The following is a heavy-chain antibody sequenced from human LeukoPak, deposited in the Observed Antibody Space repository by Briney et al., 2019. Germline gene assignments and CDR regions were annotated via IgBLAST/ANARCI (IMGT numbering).Heavy chain of an antibody. CDR1: GFTFSIYS. V-gene: IGHV3-21*01. J-gene: IGHJ3*02. CDR3: AKDPNGDYIGTFDI. D-gene: IGHD4-17*01. Sequence: GGSLRLSCAASGFTFSIYSMNCVRQAPGKGLEWVSSMGGSSSSLYYAESVKGRFTISRDNARNSLYLQMNSLRAEDTAVSYCAKDPNGDYIGTFDIWGHGTMVTVSS. CDR2: MGGSSSSL.